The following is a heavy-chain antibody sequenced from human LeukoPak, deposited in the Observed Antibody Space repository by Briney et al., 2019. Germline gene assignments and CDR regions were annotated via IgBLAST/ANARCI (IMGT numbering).Heavy chain of an antibody. J-gene: IGHJ4*02. Sequence: GGSLRLSCAASGNYWMHWVRQVPGQGLEWVANIKQDGSEKFYVASVKGRFTISRDNGKSSLYLQMNSLRAEDTALYYCATSYDMGWLIGYWGQGTLVTVSS. CDR2: IKQDGSEK. CDR1: GNYW. D-gene: IGHD3/OR15-3a*01. V-gene: IGHV3-7*03. CDR3: ATSYDMGWLIGY.